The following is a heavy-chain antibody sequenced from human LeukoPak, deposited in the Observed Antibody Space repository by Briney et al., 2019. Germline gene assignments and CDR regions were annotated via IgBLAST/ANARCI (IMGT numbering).Heavy chain of an antibody. CDR1: GGSFSGYY. V-gene: IGHV4-34*01. J-gene: IGHJ6*02. CDR3: ARGLWFGELSDYYGMDV. D-gene: IGHD3-10*01. Sequence: SETLSLTCAVYGGSFSGYYWSWIRQPPGKGLEWIGEINHRGSTNYNPTLKSRVTISVDTSKNQFSLKVSSVTAADTAVYYCARGLWFGELSDYYGMDVWGQGTTVTVSS. CDR2: INHRGST.